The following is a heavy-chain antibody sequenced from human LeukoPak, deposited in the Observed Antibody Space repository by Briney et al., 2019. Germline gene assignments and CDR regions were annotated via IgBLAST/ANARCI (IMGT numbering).Heavy chain of an antibody. V-gene: IGHV1-18*01. CDR3: ARADYYDSSGPRDY. CDR2: ISTYNGHT. D-gene: IGHD3-22*01. J-gene: IGHJ4*02. CDR1: GYTFTSYG. Sequence: ASVKVSCKASGYTFTSYGISWVRQAPGQGLEWMGWISTYNGHTNYARKVQGRVTMTTDTSTSTAYMELRSLRSDDTAVYYCARADYYDSSGPRDYWGQGTLVTVSS.